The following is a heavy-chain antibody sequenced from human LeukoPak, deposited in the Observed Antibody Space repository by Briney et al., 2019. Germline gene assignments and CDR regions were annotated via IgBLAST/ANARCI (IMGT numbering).Heavy chain of an antibody. CDR2: IHYSGST. CDR1: RGSISGYY. D-gene: IGHD3-10*01. J-gene: IGHJ5*02. V-gene: IGHV4-59*08. CDR3: ARLLYYGSGSYYNWFDP. Sequence: PSETLSLTCSVSRGSISGYYWSWIRQPPGKGPEWIGYIHYSGSTNYNPSLKSRVTISVDTSKNQFSLKLSSVTAADTAVYYCARLLYYGSGSYYNWFDPWGQGTLVTVSS.